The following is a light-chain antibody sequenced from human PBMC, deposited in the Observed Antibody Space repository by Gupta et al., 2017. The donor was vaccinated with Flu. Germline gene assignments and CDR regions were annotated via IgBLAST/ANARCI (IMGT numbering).Light chain of an antibody. V-gene: IGKV2-28*01. CDR2: LGS. J-gene: IGKJ2*01. CDR1: QSLLQSDGHDY. Sequence: IVMTQSTLSLPVTTGEPASISCRSTQSLLQSDGHDYLAWFLQKPGQSPRLLIYLGSSRASGVPDRFSGSGSGTDFTLKLSRVEAEDVGVYYCRQLLQTPYTFGPGTKVEIK. CDR3: RQLLQTPYT.